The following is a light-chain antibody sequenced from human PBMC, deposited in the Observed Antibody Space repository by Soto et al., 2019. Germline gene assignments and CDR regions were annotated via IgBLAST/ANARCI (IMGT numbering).Light chain of an antibody. CDR1: NSDLGSYDF. V-gene: IGLV2-14*01. CDR2: KVS. J-gene: IGLJ3*02. CDR3: SSYTTSSTRV. Sequence: QAVVTQPASVSGSPGQSITISCTGTNSDLGSYDFVSWYQHHPGTAPKLILYKVSDRPSGVSGRFSGSKSGHTASLTISGLQAEDEGFYYCSSYTTSSTRVFGGGTKLTVL.